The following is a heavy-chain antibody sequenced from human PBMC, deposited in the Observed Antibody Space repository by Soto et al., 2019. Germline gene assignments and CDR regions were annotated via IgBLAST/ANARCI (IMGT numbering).Heavy chain of an antibody. Sequence: GGSLRLSCVASGFIFTDYAMSWVRQGPGKGLEWVAGISFSGDNTNYADSVKGRFITSRDNSKNTLYLLMNSLRAEDTAVYYCAREGFRGVMSYYGMDGWGQGTTVTVSS. D-gene: IGHD3-16*01. CDR3: AREGFRGVMSYYGMDG. V-gene: IGHV3-23*01. CDR2: ISFSGDNT. CDR1: GFIFTDYA. J-gene: IGHJ6*02.